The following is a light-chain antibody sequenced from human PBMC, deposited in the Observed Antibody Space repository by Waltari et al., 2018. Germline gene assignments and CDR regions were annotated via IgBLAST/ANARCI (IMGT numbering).Light chain of an antibody. V-gene: IGLV1-51*01. CDR3: GTWDTTLNAHV. CDR2: DNS. CDR1: SSNIGDNY. J-gene: IGLJ2*01. Sequence: QSVLTQPPSVSAAPGQRVTISCSGSSSNIGDNYVSWYQRFPGTAPKLLIYDNSDRPSEIPDRFAGSKSGTSATLVITGLQTGDEADYYCGTWDTTLNAHVFGGGTKVTVL.